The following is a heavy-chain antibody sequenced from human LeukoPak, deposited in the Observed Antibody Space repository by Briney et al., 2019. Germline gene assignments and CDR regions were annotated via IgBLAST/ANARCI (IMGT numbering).Heavy chain of an antibody. CDR2: ISGSGGST. CDR1: GFTFSSYA. J-gene: IGHJ4*02. D-gene: IGHD3-22*01. V-gene: IGHV3-23*01. CDR3: AKDRYYYDSSGYYYFDY. Sequence: GGSLRLSCAASGFTFSSYAMSWVRQAPGKGLEWVSAISGSGGSTYYADSVKGRFTISRNNSKNTLYLQMNSLRAEDTAVYYCAKDRYYYDSSGYYYFDYWGQGTLVTVSS.